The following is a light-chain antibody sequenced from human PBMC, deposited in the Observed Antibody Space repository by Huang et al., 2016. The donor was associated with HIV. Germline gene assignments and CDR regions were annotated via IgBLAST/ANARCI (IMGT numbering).Light chain of an antibody. Sequence: EIVMTQSPATLSVSPGERAPPSCRASQTVNSNLAWYQHKPGQAPRLLIYGASTRATGVPTRFSSSGSGTKFTLTISSLQSEDFAVYYCQQYNNWLAFGQGTKVEIK. J-gene: IGKJ1*01. CDR1: QTVNSN. CDR2: GAS. CDR3: QQYNNWLA. V-gene: IGKV3-15*01.